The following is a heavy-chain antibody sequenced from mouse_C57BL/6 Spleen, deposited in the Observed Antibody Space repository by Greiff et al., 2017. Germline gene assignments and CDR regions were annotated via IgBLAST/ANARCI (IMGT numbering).Heavy chain of an antibody. D-gene: IGHD2-2*01. CDR2: IYPSDSET. CDR3: ARNICYGSYAMDY. Sequence: QVHVKQPGAELVRPGSSVKLSCKASGYTFTSYWMDWVKQRPGQGLEWIGNIYPSDSETHYNQKFKDKATLTVDKSSSTAYMQLSSLTSEDSAVYYSARNICYGSYAMDYWGQGTSVTVSS. V-gene: IGHV1-61*01. CDR1: GYTFTSYW. J-gene: IGHJ4*01.